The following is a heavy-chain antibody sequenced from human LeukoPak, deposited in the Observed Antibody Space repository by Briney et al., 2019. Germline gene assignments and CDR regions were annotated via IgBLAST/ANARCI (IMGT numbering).Heavy chain of an antibody. V-gene: IGHV3-11*05. Sequence: GGSLRLSCAASGFTFSDYYMSWIRQAPGKGLEWVSYISSSSSYTDYADSVKGRFTISRDNSKNTLYLQMSSLRAEDTAVYYCAKDRYCSSISCHSFDYWGQGTLVTVSS. CDR1: GFTFSDYY. D-gene: IGHD2-2*01. CDR3: AKDRYCSSISCHSFDY. CDR2: ISSSSSYT. J-gene: IGHJ4*02.